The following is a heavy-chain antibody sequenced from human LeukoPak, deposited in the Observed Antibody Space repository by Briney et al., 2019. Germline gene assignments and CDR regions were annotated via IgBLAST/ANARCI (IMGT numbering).Heavy chain of an antibody. CDR3: AKAYSFGSGTYCMSFDY. Sequence: PGGSLRLSCAASGVTFSSYVMSWVRQAPGKGVEWVSAIFGSGGSTYYADSVKGRFTISRDNSKNTLDLQMNSLRVEDTAVYYCAKAYSFGSGTYCMSFDYWGQGTRVTVSS. CDR1: GVTFSSYV. CDR2: IFGSGGST. J-gene: IGHJ4*02. D-gene: IGHD3-10*01. V-gene: IGHV3-23*01.